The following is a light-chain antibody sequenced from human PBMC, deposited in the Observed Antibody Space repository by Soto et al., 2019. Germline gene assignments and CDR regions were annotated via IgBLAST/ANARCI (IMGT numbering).Light chain of an antibody. CDR1: QSVSSN. J-gene: IGKJ2*01. Sequence: EIVMTQSPATLSVSPGERATLSCRASQSVSSNLAWYQQKPGQAPRLLIYGASTRATGIPARFSGSGSGTAVTLTISSLQSEDFAVYYCQQYNNWSYTFGQGTKLEIK. CDR2: GAS. CDR3: QQYNNWSYT. V-gene: IGKV3-15*01.